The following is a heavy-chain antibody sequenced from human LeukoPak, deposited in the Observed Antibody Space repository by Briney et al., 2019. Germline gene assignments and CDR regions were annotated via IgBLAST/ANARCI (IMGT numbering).Heavy chain of an antibody. J-gene: IGHJ6*04. CDR1: EFTFSSYS. Sequence: PGGSLRLSCAASEFTFSSYSMNWVRQAPGKGLEWVSSISSSSSYIYYADSVKGRFTISRDNAKNSLYLQMNSLRAEDTAVYYCARVLVPAAYYGMDVWGKGTTVAVSS. V-gene: IGHV3-21*01. CDR3: ARVLVPAAYYGMDV. CDR2: ISSSSSYI. D-gene: IGHD2-2*01.